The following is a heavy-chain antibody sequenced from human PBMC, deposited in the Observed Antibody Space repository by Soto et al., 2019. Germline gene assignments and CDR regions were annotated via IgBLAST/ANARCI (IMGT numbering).Heavy chain of an antibody. V-gene: IGHV3-33*01. J-gene: IGHJ6*02. CDR3: AREFPRTKYYYYGMDV. Sequence: GGSLRLSCAASGFTFSSYGMHWVRQAPGKGLEWVAVIWYDGSNKYYADSVKGRFTISRDNSKNTLYLQMNSLRAEDTAVYYCAREFPRTKYYYYGMDVWGQGTTVTVSS. D-gene: IGHD1-1*01. CDR2: IWYDGSNK. CDR1: GFTFSSYG.